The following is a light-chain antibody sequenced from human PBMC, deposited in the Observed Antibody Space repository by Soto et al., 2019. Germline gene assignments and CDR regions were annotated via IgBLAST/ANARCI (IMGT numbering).Light chain of an antibody. Sequence: EIVLTQSPATLSLSPGERATLSCRASQSVSSYLAWYQQKPGQAPRLLIYDASNRATGIPARFSGSGSGTDFTLTICSLEPEDFAVYYCQQRSDWPLTLGGGTKVEIK. CDR3: QQRSDWPLT. CDR2: DAS. CDR1: QSVSSY. V-gene: IGKV3-11*01. J-gene: IGKJ4*01.